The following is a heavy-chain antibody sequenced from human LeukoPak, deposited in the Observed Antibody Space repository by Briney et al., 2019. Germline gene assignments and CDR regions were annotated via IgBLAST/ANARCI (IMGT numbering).Heavy chain of an antibody. J-gene: IGHJ4*02. CDR3: VKSREASIWYSLGDY. V-gene: IGHV3-23*01. CDR1: GFTFSSYA. CDR2: IRGSGDRT. D-gene: IGHD6-13*01. Sequence: GGSLRLSCAASGFTFSSYAMSWVRQAPGKGLEWVSAIRGSGDRTHYADSVKGRFTILRDNSRNAVYLDMNNVRADDTAVYYCVKSREASIWYSLGDYWGQGSLVIVSS.